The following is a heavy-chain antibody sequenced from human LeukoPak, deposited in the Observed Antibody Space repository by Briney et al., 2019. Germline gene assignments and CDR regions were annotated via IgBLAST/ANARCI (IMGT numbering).Heavy chain of an antibody. CDR1: GYTFTSYG. Sequence: ASVTVSCKASGYTFTSYGISWVRQATGQGLEWMGWISAYNGNTNYAQKLQGRVTMTTDTSTSTAYMELRSLRSDDTAVYYCALYYDSSGYNDYWGQGTLVTVSS. CDR3: ALYYDSSGYNDY. V-gene: IGHV1-18*01. D-gene: IGHD3-22*01. CDR2: ISAYNGNT. J-gene: IGHJ4*02.